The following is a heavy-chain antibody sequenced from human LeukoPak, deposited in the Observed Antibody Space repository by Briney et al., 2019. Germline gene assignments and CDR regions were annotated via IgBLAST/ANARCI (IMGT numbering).Heavy chain of an antibody. Sequence: GSLRLSCAASGFTFSDYYMSWVRQAPGKGLECVSVFYSGGTIYYADSVKGRFTISRDNSKNTLYLQMNSLRAEDTAVYYCATHPAVGLWGQGTLVIVSS. CDR3: ATHPAVGL. J-gene: IGHJ4*02. D-gene: IGHD2-15*01. CDR1: GFTFSDYY. CDR2: FYSGGTI. V-gene: IGHV3-66*01.